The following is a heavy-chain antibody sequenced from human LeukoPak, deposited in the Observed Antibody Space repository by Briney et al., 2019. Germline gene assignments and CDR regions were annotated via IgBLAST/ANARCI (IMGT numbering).Heavy chain of an antibody. V-gene: IGHV3-21*01. Sequence: GGSLRLSCAASGFTFSSYSMNWVRQAPGKGLEWVSSISSSSSYIYYADSVKGRFTISRDNAKNSLYLQTNSLRAEDTAVYYCARDCSGGSSYSAFVLRDAFDIWGQGTMVTVSS. CDR3: ARDCSGGSSYSAFVLRDAFDI. J-gene: IGHJ3*02. CDR2: ISSSSSYI. CDR1: GFTFSSYS. D-gene: IGHD2-15*01.